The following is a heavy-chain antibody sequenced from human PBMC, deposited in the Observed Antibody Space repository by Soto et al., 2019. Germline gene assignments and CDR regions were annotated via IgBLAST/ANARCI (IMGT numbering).Heavy chain of an antibody. D-gene: IGHD4-17*01. Sequence: ASVKVSCKASGYTFTSYGISWVRQAPGQGLEWMGWISAYNGNTNYAQKLQGRVTMTTDTSTSTAYMELRSLRSDDTAVYYCARDPSKDYGDDPENWFDPWGQGTLVTVSS. V-gene: IGHV1-18*01. CDR3: ARDPSKDYGDDPENWFDP. CDR1: GYTFTSYG. CDR2: ISAYNGNT. J-gene: IGHJ5*02.